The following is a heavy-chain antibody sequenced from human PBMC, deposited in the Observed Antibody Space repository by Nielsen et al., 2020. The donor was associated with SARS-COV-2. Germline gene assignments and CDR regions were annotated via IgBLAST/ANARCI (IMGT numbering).Heavy chain of an antibody. CDR3: AKVGGWDD. J-gene: IGHJ4*02. D-gene: IGHD3-16*01. Sequence: GGSLRLSCAASGFTFDDYAMHWVRQAPGKGLEWVSGISWNSGSIGYADSVKGRFTISRDNAKNAQYLQMNSLRAEDTAVYYCAKVGGWDDWGQGTLVTVAS. CDR2: ISWNSGSI. CDR1: GFTFDDYA. V-gene: IGHV3-9*01.